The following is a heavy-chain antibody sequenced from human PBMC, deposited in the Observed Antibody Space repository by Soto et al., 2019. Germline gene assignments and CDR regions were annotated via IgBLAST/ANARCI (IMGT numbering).Heavy chain of an antibody. V-gene: IGHV3-23*01. CDR3: VKESSSGTTLDY. D-gene: IGHD3-22*01. Sequence: GGSLRLSCGASGFTFSTHVMNWFRQAPGMGLEWVSTVSHSAGSTYYAESVKGRFTISRDNSKNTLYLQMNNLRAEDTGRYYCVKESSSGTTLDYWGQGTLVTV. CDR2: VSHSAGST. CDR1: GFTFSTHV. J-gene: IGHJ4*02.